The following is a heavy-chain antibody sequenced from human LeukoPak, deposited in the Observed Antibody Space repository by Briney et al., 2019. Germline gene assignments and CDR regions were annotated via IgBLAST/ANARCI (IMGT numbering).Heavy chain of an antibody. V-gene: IGHV1-2*02. CDR2: MDPVSGGT. Sequence: ASVKVPCKASGYTFTAYYIHWVRQAPGQGLEWMGWMDPVSGGTNYAQRFQGRVTMTRDSSINTAYIQLSSLRSDDTADTAVYYCARGVGSSWFDPWGQGTLVTVSS. J-gene: IGHJ5*02. D-gene: IGHD2-15*01. CDR3: ARGVGSSWFDP. CDR1: GYTFTAYY.